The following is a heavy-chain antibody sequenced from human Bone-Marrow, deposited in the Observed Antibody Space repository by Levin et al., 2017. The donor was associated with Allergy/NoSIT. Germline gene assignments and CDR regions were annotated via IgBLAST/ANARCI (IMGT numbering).Heavy chain of an antibody. D-gene: IGHD4-17*01. CDR3: ARNGYGDSGDYYYLDV. J-gene: IGHJ6*03. CDR1: GVSISTQY. CDR2: LYYSGST. Sequence: PSETLSLTCTVSGVSISTQYWNWIRQAPGKGLEWIGYLYYSGSTNYNPSLKSRVTISVDMSKNQFSLKLTSVPPAGTAVYYWARNGYGDSGDYYYLDVWGRGTAVTVSS. V-gene: IGHV4-59*11.